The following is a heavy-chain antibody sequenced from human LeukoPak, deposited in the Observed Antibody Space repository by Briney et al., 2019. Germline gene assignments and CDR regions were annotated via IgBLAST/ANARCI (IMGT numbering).Heavy chain of an antibody. Sequence: GGSLRLSCAAYGFSLSGYWMSWVRQAPGKGLEWVARLHADGNEKYFVHSVKGRFTVSRDNAKNSLFLQMNGLRAEDTAVYYCARRGGSSSRRSPIDYWGQGTLVTVSS. J-gene: IGHJ4*02. CDR1: GFSLSGYW. D-gene: IGHD6-6*01. V-gene: IGHV3-7*01. CDR3: ARRGGSSSRRSPIDY. CDR2: LHADGNEK.